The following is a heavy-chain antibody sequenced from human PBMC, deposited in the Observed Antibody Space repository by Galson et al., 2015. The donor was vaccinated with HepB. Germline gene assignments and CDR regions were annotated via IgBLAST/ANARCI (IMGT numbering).Heavy chain of an antibody. Sequence: TLSLTCAVSGGSISSGGYSWSWIRQPPGKGLEWIGYIYHSGSTYYNPSLKSRVTISVDTSKNQFSLKMNSVTAADTAVYYCARMRAGAAGGTNYYNGMDVWGRGTTVIVSS. V-gene: IGHV4-30-2*01. J-gene: IGHJ6*02. D-gene: IGHD1-1*01. CDR1: GGSISSGGYS. CDR2: IYHSGST. CDR3: ARMRAGAAGGTNYYNGMDV.